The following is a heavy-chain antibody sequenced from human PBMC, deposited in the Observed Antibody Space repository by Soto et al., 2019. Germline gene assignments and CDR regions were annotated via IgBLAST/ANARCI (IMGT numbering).Heavy chain of an antibody. J-gene: IGHJ4*02. D-gene: IGHD5-18*01. V-gene: IGHV1-69*13. CDR2: IIPIFGTA. Sequence: ASVKVSCKASGGTFSSYAISWVRQAPGQGLEWMGGIIPIFGTANYAQKFQGRVTITADESTSTAYMELSSLRSEDTAVYYCARAAPFGYSYGYWDYWGQGALVTVSS. CDR3: ARAAPFGYSYGYWDY. CDR1: GGTFSSYA.